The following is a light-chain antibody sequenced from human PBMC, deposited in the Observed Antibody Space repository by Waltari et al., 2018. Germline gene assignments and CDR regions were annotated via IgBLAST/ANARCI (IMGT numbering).Light chain of an antibody. CDR3: QQSYAALWT. J-gene: IGKJ1*01. CDR1: QSISSY. CDR2: AAS. Sequence: DIQTTQSPSSLSASVGDRVTITCRASQSISSYLNWYQKKPGTAPKLLIYAASSLQSGVPSRFSGSGSGTDFTLTISSLQPGDFATYYCQQSYAALWTFGHGTKVEI. V-gene: IGKV1-39*01.